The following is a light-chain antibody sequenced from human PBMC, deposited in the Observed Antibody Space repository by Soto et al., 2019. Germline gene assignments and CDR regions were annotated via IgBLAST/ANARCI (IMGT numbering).Light chain of an antibody. J-gene: IGLJ3*02. Sequence: QSVLTQPASVSGSPGQSITISCTGTDSDIGDNNYVSWYQQYPGRAPKLMIYEVANRPSGVSDRFSGSKSGNTASLTILGXXXEDEADYYCRAYSVTNTLGVFGGGTKLTVL. V-gene: IGLV2-14*01. CDR2: EVA. CDR3: RAYSVTNTLGV. CDR1: DSDIGDNNY.